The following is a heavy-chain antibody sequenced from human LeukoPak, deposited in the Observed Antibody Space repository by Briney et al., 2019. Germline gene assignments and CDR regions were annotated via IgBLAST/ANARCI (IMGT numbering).Heavy chain of an antibody. CDR3: ASLRILTGYPIDYFDC. CDR1: GGSISSGSDY. V-gene: IGHV4-61*02. Sequence: SETLSLTCTVSGGSISSGSDYWSWIRQPAGKGLEWIGRIYASGITDYNPSLKSRVTISVDTSKNQFSLNLSSVTAADTAVYYCASLRILTGYPIDYFDCWGQGTLVTVSS. D-gene: IGHD3-9*01. CDR2: IYASGIT. J-gene: IGHJ4*02.